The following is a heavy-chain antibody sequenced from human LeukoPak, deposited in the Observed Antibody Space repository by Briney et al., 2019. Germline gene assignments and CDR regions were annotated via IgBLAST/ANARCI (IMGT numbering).Heavy chain of an antibody. V-gene: IGHV4-38-2*01. CDR1: GYSISSGYY. Sequence: PSETLSLTCAVSGYSISSGYYWGWIRQPPGKGLEWIGSIYHSGSTYYNPSLKSRVTISVDTSKNQFSLKLSSVTAADTAVYYCARRRDSVALWFDPWRQGTLVTVSS. J-gene: IGHJ5*02. D-gene: IGHD2-21*02. CDR3: ARRRDSVALWFDP. CDR2: IYHSGST.